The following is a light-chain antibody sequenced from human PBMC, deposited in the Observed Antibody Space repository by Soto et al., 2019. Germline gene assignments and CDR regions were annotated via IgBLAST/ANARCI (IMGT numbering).Light chain of an antibody. J-gene: IGLJ1*01. CDR2: DVR. V-gene: IGLV2-14*01. CDR1: SSDVGGYNY. Sequence: QSALTQPASVSGSPGQSITISCTGTSSDVGGYNYVSWYQQHPGKAPKLMIYDVRNRPSGVSNRFSGSKSVNTASLTISGLQAEDEADYYCSSYTTISTYVVGTGTKVTVL. CDR3: SSYTTISTYV.